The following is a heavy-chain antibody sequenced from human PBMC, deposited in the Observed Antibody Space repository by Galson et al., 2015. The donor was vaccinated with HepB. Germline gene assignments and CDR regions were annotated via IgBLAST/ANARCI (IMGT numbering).Heavy chain of an antibody. V-gene: IGHV5-10-1*01. CDR2: IDPSDSYT. CDR3: ARHHTMIVVAPYYFGMDV. J-gene: IGHJ6*02. CDR1: GYSFTSYW. Sequence: QSGAEVKKPGESLRISCKGSGYSFTSYWISWVRQMPGKGLEWMGRIDPSDSYTNYSPSFQGHVTISADKSISTAYLQWSSLKASDTAMYYCARHHTMIVVAPYYFGMDVWGQGTTVTVSS. D-gene: IGHD3-22*01.